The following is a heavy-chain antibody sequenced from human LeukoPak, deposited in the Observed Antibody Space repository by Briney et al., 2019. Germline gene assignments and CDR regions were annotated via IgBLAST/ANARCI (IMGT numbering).Heavy chain of an antibody. CDR2: ISAYNGNT. V-gene: IGHV1-18*01. CDR3: ARDCGYQCLFDY. Sequence: ASVKVSCKASGYTFTSYGISWVRQAPGQGLEWMRWISAYNGNTNYAQKFQGRVTMTTDTSTSTAYMELRSLRSDDTAVYYCARDCGYQCLFDYWGQGTLVTVSS. J-gene: IGHJ4*02. CDR1: GYTFTSYG. D-gene: IGHD5-12*01.